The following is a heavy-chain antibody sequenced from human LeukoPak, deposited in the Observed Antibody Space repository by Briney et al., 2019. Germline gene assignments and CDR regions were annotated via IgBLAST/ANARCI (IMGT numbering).Heavy chain of an antibody. V-gene: IGHV4-39*01. CDR1: GGSISSSSYY. J-gene: IGHJ4*02. D-gene: IGHD6-19*01. CDR2: IYYSGST. CDR3: APQGVAGTGEFDY. Sequence: PSGTLSLTCTVSGGSISSSSYYWGWIRQPPGKGLEWIGSIYYSGSTYYNPSLKSRVTISVDTSKNQFSLKLSSVTAADTAVYYCAPQGVAGTGEFDYWGQGTLVTVS.